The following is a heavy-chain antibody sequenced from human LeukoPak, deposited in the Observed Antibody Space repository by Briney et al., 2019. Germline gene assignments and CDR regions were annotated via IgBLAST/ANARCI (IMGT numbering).Heavy chain of an antibody. CDR2: IYSGGST. CDR3: ARDFTPPHGSGSYGVDY. D-gene: IGHD3-10*01. CDR1: GFTVSSNY. J-gene: IGHJ4*02. Sequence: GGSLRLSCAASGFTVSSNYMSWVRQAPGKGLEGVSVIYSGGSTYYADSVKGRFTISRDNSKNTLYLQMNSQRAEDTAVYYCARDFTPPHGSGSYGVDYWGQGTLVTVSS. V-gene: IGHV3-66*01.